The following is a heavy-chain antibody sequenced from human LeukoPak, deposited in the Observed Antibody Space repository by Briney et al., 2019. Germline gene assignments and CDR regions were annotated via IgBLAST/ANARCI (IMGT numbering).Heavy chain of an antibody. CDR3: STDSPTGFDH. V-gene: IGHV4-59*01. Sequence: SETLSLTCTVSGGSIRSYYWSWTRQYPGKGLEWIGYIYHSGSTKYNPSLKSRVTISIDTSKNQFSLNLTSVTAADTAVYYCSTDSPTGFDHWGQGALVTVSS. CDR1: GGSIRSYY. J-gene: IGHJ4*02. D-gene: IGHD4-11*01. CDR2: IYHSGST.